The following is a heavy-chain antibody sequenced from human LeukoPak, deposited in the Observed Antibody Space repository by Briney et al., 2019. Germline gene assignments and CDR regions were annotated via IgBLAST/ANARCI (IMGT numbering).Heavy chain of an antibody. CDR2: IYHSGST. CDR1: GGSISSGGYY. J-gene: IGHJ4*02. D-gene: IGHD1-26*01. CDR3: ARRGGGSYSGN. V-gene: IGHV4-30-2*01. Sequence: SETLSLTCTVSGGSISSGGYYWSWIRQPPGKGLEWIGYIYHSGSTYYNPSLKSRVTISVDRSKNQFSLKLSSVTAADTAVYYCARRGGGSYSGNWGQGTLVTVSS.